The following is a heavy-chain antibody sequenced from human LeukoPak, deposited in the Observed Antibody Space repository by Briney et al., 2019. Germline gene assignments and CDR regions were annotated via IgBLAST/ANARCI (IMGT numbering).Heavy chain of an antibody. CDR2: ISAYNGNT. Sequence: ASVKVSCKASGYAFTSYGISWVRQAPGQGLEWMGWISAYNGNTNYAQKLQGRVTMTTDTSTSTAYMELRSLRSDDTAVYYCARVKAVAGTPRPWWFDPWGQGTLVTVSS. CDR1: GYAFTSYG. D-gene: IGHD6-19*01. J-gene: IGHJ5*02. CDR3: ARVKAVAGTPRPWWFDP. V-gene: IGHV1-18*01.